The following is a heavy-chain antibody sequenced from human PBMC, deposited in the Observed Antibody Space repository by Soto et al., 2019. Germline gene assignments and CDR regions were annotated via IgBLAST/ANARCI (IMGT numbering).Heavy chain of an antibody. D-gene: IGHD1-26*01. V-gene: IGHV4-39*01. CDR1: GGPISSSSYY. Sequence: PSETLSLTCTVSGGPISSSSYYWGWIRQPPGKGLEWIGSIYYSGSTYYNPSLRSRVTISVDASKNQFSVKVSSVTATDTAVYYCARSVGDYYYGMDVWGQGTTVTVSS. CDR3: ARSVGDYYYGMDV. CDR2: IYYSGST. J-gene: IGHJ6*02.